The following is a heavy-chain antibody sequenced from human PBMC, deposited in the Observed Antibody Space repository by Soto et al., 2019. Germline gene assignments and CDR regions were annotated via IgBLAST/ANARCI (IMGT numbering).Heavy chain of an antibody. Sequence: PGGSLRLSCETSGFTFRFFDMHWVRQAPGKGLEWVAMISRDGNNKHCGDSVKGRFSISRDNSKNTLYLQMNRLSDDDTAIYYCAKDAYTPFRTTAHDSGGLDHWGRGTLVTVSS. CDR3: AKDAYTPFRTTAHDSGGLDH. CDR1: GFTFRFFD. J-gene: IGHJ4*02. D-gene: IGHD4-4*01. V-gene: IGHV3-30*18. CDR2: ISRDGNNK.